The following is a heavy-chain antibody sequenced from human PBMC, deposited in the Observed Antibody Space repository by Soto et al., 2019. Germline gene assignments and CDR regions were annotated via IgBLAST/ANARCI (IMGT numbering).Heavy chain of an antibody. CDR2: INEDGSDK. V-gene: IGHV3-7*04. J-gene: IGHJ5*02. Sequence: EVQLVESGGDLVRPGGSLRLSCAASGFTFGSYWMSWVRQAPGKGLEWVANINEDGSDKYYVDSVKGRFIISRDNAKTSLYLQMNGLRGEDTGVYFCARVNRWSAPFNPCGQGTQVNVSS. CDR3: ARVNRWSAPFNP. D-gene: IGHD2-15*01. CDR1: GFTFGSYW.